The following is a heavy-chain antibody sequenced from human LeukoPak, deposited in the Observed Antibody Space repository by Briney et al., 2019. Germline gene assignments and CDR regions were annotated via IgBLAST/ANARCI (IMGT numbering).Heavy chain of an antibody. D-gene: IGHD3-10*01. CDR3: TRDLTMVRGVIMRYYYYGMDV. V-gene: IGHV3-49*04. J-gene: IGHJ6*02. CDR2: IRSKGYGGTT. Sequence: GGSLRLSCTASGFTFGDYDMSWVRQAPGKGLEWVGFIRSKGYGGTTEYAASVKGRFTISRDDSKSIAYLQMNSLKTEDTAVYYCTRDLTMVRGVIMRYYYYGMDVWGQGTTVTVSS. CDR1: GFTFGDYD.